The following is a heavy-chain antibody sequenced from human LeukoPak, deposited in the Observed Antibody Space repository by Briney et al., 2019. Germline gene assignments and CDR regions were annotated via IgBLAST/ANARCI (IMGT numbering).Heavy chain of an antibody. D-gene: IGHD1-26*01. Sequence: SVKVPCKASGGTFSSYAISWVRQAPGQGLEWMGGIIPIFGTANYAQKFQGRVTITTDESTSTAYMELSSLRSEDTAVYYCARDGSGSYDAFDIWGQGTMVTVSS. CDR2: IIPIFGTA. V-gene: IGHV1-69*05. CDR3: ARDGSGSYDAFDI. J-gene: IGHJ3*02. CDR1: GGTFSSYA.